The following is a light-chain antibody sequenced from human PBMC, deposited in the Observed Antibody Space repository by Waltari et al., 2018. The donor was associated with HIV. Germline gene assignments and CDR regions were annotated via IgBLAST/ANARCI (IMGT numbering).Light chain of an antibody. V-gene: IGLV1-44*01. CDR1: RSNIGSNT. CDR2: SNN. Sequence: QSVLTQPPSASGTPGQTVTISCSGSRSNIGSNTVNCYQHLPGTAPKLLIYSNNVRPSGVPDRLSGFKSGTSASLAISGLQSQDEADYYCTTWDDSLNVLVFGGGTEVTGL. CDR3: TTWDDSLNVLV. J-gene: IGLJ3*02.